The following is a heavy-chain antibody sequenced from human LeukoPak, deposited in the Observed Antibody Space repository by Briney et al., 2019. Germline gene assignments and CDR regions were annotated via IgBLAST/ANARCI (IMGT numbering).Heavy chain of an antibody. Sequence: SETLSLTCTVSGGSISSGSHFWTWLRQPAGKGLEWIGHIFARQNTNYNPSLKSRVTISVDTSKNQFSLKLRSVTAADTAVYYCARKEGGQLVNTRRWFDPWGQGTLVTVSS. D-gene: IGHD6-13*01. CDR2: IFARQNT. CDR3: ARKEGGQLVNTRRWFDP. CDR1: GGSISSGSHF. V-gene: IGHV4-61*09. J-gene: IGHJ5*02.